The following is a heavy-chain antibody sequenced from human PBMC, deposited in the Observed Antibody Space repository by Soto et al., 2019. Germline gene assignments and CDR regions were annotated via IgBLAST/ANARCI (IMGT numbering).Heavy chain of an antibody. D-gene: IGHD5-12*01. J-gene: IGHJ4*02. CDR2: ISGSGGST. V-gene: IGHV3-23*01. CDR1: GFTFSSYA. CDR3: AKDRDSGYDSGYFDY. Sequence: EVQLLESGGGLVQPGGSLRLSCAASGFTFSSYAMSWVRQAPGKGLEWVSAISGSGGSTYYADSVKGRFTISRDNSKNTLYLQMTSLRAEDTDVYYCAKDRDSGYDSGYFDYWGQVTLVTVSS.